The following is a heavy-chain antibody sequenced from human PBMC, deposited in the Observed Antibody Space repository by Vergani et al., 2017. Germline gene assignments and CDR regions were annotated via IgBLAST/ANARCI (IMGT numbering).Heavy chain of an antibody. CDR3: ARGYYYYDSSGYYQKRAPFDY. D-gene: IGHD3-22*01. CDR2: INHSGST. Sequence: QVQLQQWGAGLLKPSETLSLTCAVYGGSFSGYYWSWLRQPPGTGLEWIGEINHSGSTNYNPSLKSRVTISVDRSKNQFSLKLSSVTAADTAVYYCARGYYYYDSSGYYQKRAPFDYWGQGTLVTVSS. J-gene: IGHJ4*02. CDR1: GGSFSGYY. V-gene: IGHV4-34*01.